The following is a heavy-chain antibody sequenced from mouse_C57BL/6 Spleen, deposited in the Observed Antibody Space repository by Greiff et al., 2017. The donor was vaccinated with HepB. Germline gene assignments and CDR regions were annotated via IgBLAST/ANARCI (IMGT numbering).Heavy chain of an antibody. CDR2: IHPNSGST. CDR1: GYTFTSYW. J-gene: IGHJ4*01. CDR3: ARRKVTTKYAMDY. D-gene: IGHD2-5*01. V-gene: IGHV1-64*01. Sequence: QVQLQQPGAELVKPGASVKLSCKASGYTFTSYWMHWVKQRPGQGLEWIGMIHPNSGSTNYNEKFKSKATLTVDKSSSTAYMQLSSLTSEDSAVYYCARRKVTTKYAMDYWGQGTSVTVSS.